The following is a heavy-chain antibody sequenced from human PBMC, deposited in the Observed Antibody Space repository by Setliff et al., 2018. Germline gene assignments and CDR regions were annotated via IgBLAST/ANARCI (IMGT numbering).Heavy chain of an antibody. CDR3: ARSFSRREKFLLAY. V-gene: IGHV4-34*12. Sequence: PSETLRLSCAASGFTFSGYYMQWVRQPPGKRLEWIGEIIHSGSTNYNPSLKSRVTISMDTSKNQFSLKVSSVTAADTAVYYCARSFSRREKFLLAYWGQGALVTVS. CDR2: IIHSGST. J-gene: IGHJ4*02. CDR1: GFTFSGYY.